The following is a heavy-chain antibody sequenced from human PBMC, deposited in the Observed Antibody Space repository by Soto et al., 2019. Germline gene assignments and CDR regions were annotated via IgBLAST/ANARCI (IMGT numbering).Heavy chain of an antibody. V-gene: IGHV4-4*02. CDR2: SHQSGNT. J-gene: IGHJ4*02. CDR3: ATRESSRFY. Sequence: QVQLQESGPGLVKPSGTLSLTCAVSGVSISSHDWWTWVRQPPGKGLEWIGESHQSGNTNYNSSLEMRVTISVENPTYQFSLKVSAVTVADTAVCDCATRESSRFYWGQGTLVTVSS. D-gene: IGHD6-13*01. CDR1: GVSISSHDW.